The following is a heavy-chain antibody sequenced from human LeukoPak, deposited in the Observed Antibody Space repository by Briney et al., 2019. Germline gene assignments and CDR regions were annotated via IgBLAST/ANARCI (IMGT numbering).Heavy chain of an antibody. CDR3: AKTRRITMIVVAKGDAFDI. V-gene: IGHV3-20*04. CDR1: GFTFDDYG. D-gene: IGHD3-22*01. J-gene: IGHJ3*02. Sequence: GGSLRLSCAASGFTFDDYGMSWVRQAPGKGLEWVSGINWNGGSTGYADSVKGRFTISRDNSKNTLYLQMNSLRAEDTAVYYCAKTRRITMIVVAKGDAFDIWGQGTMVTVSS. CDR2: INWNGGST.